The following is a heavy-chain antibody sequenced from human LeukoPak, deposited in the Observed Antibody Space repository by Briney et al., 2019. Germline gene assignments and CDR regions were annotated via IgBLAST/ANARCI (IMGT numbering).Heavy chain of an antibody. D-gene: IGHD3/OR15-3a*01. J-gene: IGHJ4*02. CDR3: AKEVRVFDWLFVDEATYYFDY. CDR1: GFTFSSYA. CDR2: ISGSGGST. Sequence: PGGSLRLSYAASGFTFSSYAMSWVRQAPGKGLEWVSAISGSGGSTYYADSVKGRFTISRDNSKNTLYLQMNSLRAEDTAVYYCAKEVRVFDWLFVDEATYYFDYWGQGTLVTVSS. V-gene: IGHV3-23*01.